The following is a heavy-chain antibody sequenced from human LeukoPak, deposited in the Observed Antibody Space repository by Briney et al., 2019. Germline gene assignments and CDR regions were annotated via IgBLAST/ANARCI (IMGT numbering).Heavy chain of an antibody. Sequence: SETLSLTCTVSGGSISSYYWSWIRQPPWKGLEWIGYIYYSGSTNYNPSLKSRVTISVDTSKNQFSLKLSSVTAADTAVYYCARATITSYYGMDVWGQGTTVTVSS. J-gene: IGHJ6*02. CDR3: ARATITSYYGMDV. CDR2: IYYSGST. V-gene: IGHV4-59*01. CDR1: GGSISSYY. D-gene: IGHD5-24*01.